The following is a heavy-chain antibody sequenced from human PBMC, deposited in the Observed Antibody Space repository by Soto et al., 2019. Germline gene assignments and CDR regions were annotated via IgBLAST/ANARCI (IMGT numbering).Heavy chain of an antibody. CDR3: ARIHWAQSSLDY. CDR2: VTHSGTA. J-gene: IGHJ4*02. D-gene: IGHD6-19*01. V-gene: IGHV4-30-2*01. CDR1: GGSIYSGAFS. Sequence: SETLSLTCAVSGGSIYSGAFSLSWIRQPPGKGLEWIGYVTHSGTAYSIPSLNGRLTLSVVSSQTQFSLKLTSVTAADSAFYYCARIHWAQSSLDYWGRGILVTVSS.